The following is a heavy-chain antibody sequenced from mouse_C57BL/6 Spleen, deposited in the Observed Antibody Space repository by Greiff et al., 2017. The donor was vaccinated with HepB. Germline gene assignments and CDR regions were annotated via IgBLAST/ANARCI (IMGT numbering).Heavy chain of an antibody. Sequence: VQLQQSGPELVKPGASVKIPCKASGYTFTDYNMDWVKQSHGKSLEWIGDINPNNGGTNYNQKFKGKATLTVDKSSSTAYMELRSLTSEDTAVYYCARAYGLPLYFDYWGQGTTLTVSS. CDR3: ARAYGLPLYFDY. CDR1: GYTFTDYN. D-gene: IGHD1-1*01. J-gene: IGHJ2*01. V-gene: IGHV1-18*01. CDR2: INPNNGGT.